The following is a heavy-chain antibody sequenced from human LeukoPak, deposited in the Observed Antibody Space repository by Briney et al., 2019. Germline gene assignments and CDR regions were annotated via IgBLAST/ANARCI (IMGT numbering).Heavy chain of an antibody. V-gene: IGHV3-74*01. D-gene: IGHD3-22*01. J-gene: IGHJ4*02. Sequence: GGSLRLSCAASGFTFSDYYMSWIRQAPGKGLVWVSRINSDGSSTSYADSVKGRFTISRDNAKNTLYLQMNSLRAEDTAVYYCARVEGSGYLQYLNWGQGTLVTVSS. CDR1: GFTFSDYY. CDR3: ARVEGSGYLQYLN. CDR2: INSDGSST.